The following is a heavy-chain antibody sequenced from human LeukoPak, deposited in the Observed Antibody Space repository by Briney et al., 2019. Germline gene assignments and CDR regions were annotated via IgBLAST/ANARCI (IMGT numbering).Heavy chain of an antibody. J-gene: IGHJ4*02. Sequence: GGSLRLSCAASGFTFSSYSMNWVRQAPGRGLAWVSSISSSSSYIYYADSVKGRFTISRDNAKNSLYLQMNSLRAEDTAVYYCARELRDGYHGDDYWGQGTLVTVSS. CDR3: ARELRDGYHGDDY. V-gene: IGHV3-21*01. CDR1: GFTFSSYS. D-gene: IGHD5-24*01. CDR2: ISSSSSYI.